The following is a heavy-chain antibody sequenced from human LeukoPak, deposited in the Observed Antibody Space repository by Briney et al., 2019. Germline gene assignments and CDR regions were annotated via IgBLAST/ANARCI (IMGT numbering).Heavy chain of an antibody. CDR2: FKTNYNQV. CDR1: GFTFSHYA. CDR3: ARSVPDYTRFDF. D-gene: IGHD4-11*01. V-gene: IGHV3-23*05. J-gene: IGHJ4*02. Sequence: GGSLRLSCVASGFTFSHYAMNWVRQAPGKGLEWVSTFKTNYNQVYYAESVRGRFTISTDNSKNTAYLQMNSLRVEDTALYYCARSVPDYTRFDFWGQGALVTVSS.